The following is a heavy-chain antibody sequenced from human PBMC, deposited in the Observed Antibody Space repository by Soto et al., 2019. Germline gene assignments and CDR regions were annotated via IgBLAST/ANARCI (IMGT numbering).Heavy chain of an antibody. V-gene: IGHV3-20*04. D-gene: IGHD4-4*01. CDR3: ARYGYSNYDGYYYGMDV. J-gene: IGHJ6*02. CDR1: GFTFDDYG. Sequence: GGSLRLSCAASGFTFDDYGMSWVRQAPGKGLEWVSGINWNGGSTGYADSVKGRFTISRDNAKNSLYLQMNSLRAGDAAVYYCARYGYSNYDGYYYGMDVWGQGTTVTVSS. CDR2: INWNGGST.